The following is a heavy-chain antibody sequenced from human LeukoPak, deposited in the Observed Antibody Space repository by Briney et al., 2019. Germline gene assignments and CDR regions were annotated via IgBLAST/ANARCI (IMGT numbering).Heavy chain of an antibody. CDR2: IIPIFGTA. CDR1: GYTFTSYG. CDR3: ASPHRDGYSASSDFDY. Sequence: ASVKVSCKASGYTFTSYGISWVRQAPGQGLEWMGGIIPIFGTANYAQKFQGRVTITADESTSTAYMELSSLRSEDTAVYYCASPHRDGYSASSDFDYWGQGALVTVSS. V-gene: IGHV1-69*13. D-gene: IGHD5-24*01. J-gene: IGHJ4*02.